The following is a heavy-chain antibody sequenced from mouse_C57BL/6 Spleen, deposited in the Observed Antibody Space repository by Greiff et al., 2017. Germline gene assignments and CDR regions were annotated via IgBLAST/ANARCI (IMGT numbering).Heavy chain of an antibody. Sequence: VQRVESGAELARPGASVKLSCKASGYTFTSYGISWVKQRTGQGLEWIGEIYPRSGNTYYNEKFKGKATLTADKSSSTAYMELRSLTSEDSAVYFCARCGSSFYYFDYWGQGTTLTVSS. J-gene: IGHJ2*01. D-gene: IGHD1-1*01. CDR2: IYPRSGNT. CDR1: GYTFTSYG. V-gene: IGHV1-81*01. CDR3: ARCGSSFYYFDY.